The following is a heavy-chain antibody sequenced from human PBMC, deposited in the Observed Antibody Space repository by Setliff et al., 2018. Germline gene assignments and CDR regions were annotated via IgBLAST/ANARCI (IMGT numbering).Heavy chain of an antibody. Sequence: GGSLRLSCAASGFTFTNAWMSWVRQAPGKGLEWVANIKHDGSEKNYVDSVKGRFTISRDNAENSLYLQMNSLRAEDTAVYYCAREHGYSYGQTYYYYGMDVWGQGTTVTVSS. CDR1: GFTFTNAW. V-gene: IGHV3-7*03. CDR2: IKHDGSEK. CDR3: AREHGYSYGQTYYYYGMDV. J-gene: IGHJ6*02. D-gene: IGHD5-18*01.